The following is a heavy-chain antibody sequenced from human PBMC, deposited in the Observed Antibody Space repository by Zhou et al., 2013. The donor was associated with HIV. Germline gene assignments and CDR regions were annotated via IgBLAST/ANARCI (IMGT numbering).Heavy chain of an antibody. CDR3: ARGRTLMYSSSWPY. V-gene: IGHV1-8*01. J-gene: IGHJ4*02. CDR1: GYMFTNYD. Sequence: QVQLVQSGAEVKKPGASVKVSCKASGYMFTNYDINWVRQATGQGLEWMGWMNPNSGNTGYAQKFQGRVTMTRNTSISTAYMEVSSLRSEDTAIYYCARGRTLMYSSSWPYWGQGTLVTVSS. D-gene: IGHD6-13*01. CDR2: MNPNSGNT.